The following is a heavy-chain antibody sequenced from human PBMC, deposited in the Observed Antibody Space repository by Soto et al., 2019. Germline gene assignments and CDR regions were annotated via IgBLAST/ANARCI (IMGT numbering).Heavy chain of an antibody. CDR2: ISGNGGST. CDR1: GFTFSSHA. J-gene: IGHJ4*02. CDR3: AKGPDKQRLTPNYFDY. D-gene: IGHD6-25*01. Sequence: PGGSLRLSYAVSGFTFSSHAMSWVRQAPGQGLEWVSAISGNGGSTYYTDSVKGRFTISRDNSKNTLNLLMNSLRSEDTAVYYCAKGPDKQRLTPNYFDYWGQGTPVTVSS. V-gene: IGHV3-23*01.